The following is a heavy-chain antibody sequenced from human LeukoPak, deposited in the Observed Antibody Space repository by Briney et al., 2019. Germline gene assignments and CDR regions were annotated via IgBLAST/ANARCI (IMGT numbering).Heavy chain of an antibody. D-gene: IGHD4-11*01. J-gene: IGHJ4*02. CDR2: IFYDGST. CDR1: GDSISSSSYY. V-gene: IGHV4-39*02. CDR3: VRDYSNFVQGD. Sequence: SGTLSLTCTVSGDSISSSSYYWGWIRQPPGKELEWIGSIFYDGSTYYNPSLKSRLTIFADTSKNQFSLKMTSVTAADTAVYYCVRDYSNFVQGDWGQGTLVTVSS.